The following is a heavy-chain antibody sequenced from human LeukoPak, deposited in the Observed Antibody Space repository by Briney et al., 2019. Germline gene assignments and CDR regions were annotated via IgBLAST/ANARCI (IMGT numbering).Heavy chain of an antibody. V-gene: IGHV1-8*01. CDR2: MNPNSGNT. CDR3: ARVGLQYYYYYYMDV. Sequence: GASVKVSCKASGYTFTSYDINWVRRATGQGLEWMGWMNPNSGNTGYAQKFQGRVTMTRNTSISTAYMELSSLRSEDTAVYYCARVGLQYYYYYYMDVWGKGTTVTVSS. CDR1: GYTFTSYD. J-gene: IGHJ6*03.